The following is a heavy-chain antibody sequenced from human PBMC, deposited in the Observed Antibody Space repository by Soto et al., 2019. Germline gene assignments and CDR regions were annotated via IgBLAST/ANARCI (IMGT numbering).Heavy chain of an antibody. J-gene: IGHJ4*02. CDR2: INHSGST. CDR3: ARSQTTVTSYDY. V-gene: IGHV4-34*01. D-gene: IGHD4-17*01. Sequence: SETLSLTCAVYGGSFSGYYLSWIRQPPGKGLEWIGEINHSGSTNYNPSLKSRVTISVDTSKNQFSLKLSSVTAADTAVYYCARSQTTVTSYDYWGQGTLVTVSS. CDR1: GGSFSGYY.